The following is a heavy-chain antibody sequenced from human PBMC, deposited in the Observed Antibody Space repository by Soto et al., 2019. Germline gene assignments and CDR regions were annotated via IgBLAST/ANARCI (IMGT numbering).Heavy chain of an antibody. V-gene: IGHV1-69*06. CDR3: ARGLDQSTVGLYFDT. D-gene: IGHD4-17*01. J-gene: IGHJ4*02. Sequence: QVQLVQSGAEVKNPGSSVKVSCKTSGGTFNSYLIDWVRQAPGQGLEWMGGIIPAFVTAKYAQKFQGRVTITADKSTTTAYMELRTLTSEDTAVYYCARGLDQSTVGLYFDTWGQGTLVTVSS. CDR2: IIPAFVTA. CDR1: GGTFNSYL.